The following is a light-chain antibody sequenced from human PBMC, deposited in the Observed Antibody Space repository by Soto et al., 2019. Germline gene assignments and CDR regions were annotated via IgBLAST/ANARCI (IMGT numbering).Light chain of an antibody. Sequence: QSVLTQPASVSGSPGQSITMPCTGSSSDFNDDKYVSWYQQQPGKGPNLLLYGVTNRPSGVSNRFSGSKSGNTASLTISGLQVEDEADYFCGSFTTSRIWVFGGGTQLTVL. CDR2: GVT. V-gene: IGLV2-14*01. J-gene: IGLJ3*02. CDR3: GSFTTSRIWV. CDR1: SSDFNDDKY.